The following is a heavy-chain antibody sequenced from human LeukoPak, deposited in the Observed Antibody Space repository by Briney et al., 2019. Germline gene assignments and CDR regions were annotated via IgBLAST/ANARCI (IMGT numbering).Heavy chain of an antibody. CDR2: IYTSGST. Sequence: SETLSLTCTVSGGSISSYYWSWIRQPAGKGLEWIGRIYTSGSTNYNPSLKSRVTMSVDTSKNQFSLKLSSVTAADTAVYYCARGVVVVTAIPGGAFDIWGQGTMVTVSS. CDR3: ARGVVVVTAIPGGAFDI. J-gene: IGHJ3*02. D-gene: IGHD2-21*02. V-gene: IGHV4-4*07. CDR1: GGSISSYY.